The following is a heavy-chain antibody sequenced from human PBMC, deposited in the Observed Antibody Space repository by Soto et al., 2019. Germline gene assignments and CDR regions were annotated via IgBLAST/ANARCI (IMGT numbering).Heavy chain of an antibody. V-gene: IGHV3-23*01. J-gene: IGHJ4*02. CDR2: ISGSGGST. CDR1: GFTFSSYA. Sequence: GESLKISCAASGFTFSSYAMSWVRQAPGKGLEWVSAISGSGGSTYYADSVKGRFTISRDNSKNTLYLQMNSLRAEDTAVYYCAKALLREIVVVINAVLGFDYWGQGTLVTVSS. CDR3: AKALLREIVVVINAVLGFDY. D-gene: IGHD3-22*01.